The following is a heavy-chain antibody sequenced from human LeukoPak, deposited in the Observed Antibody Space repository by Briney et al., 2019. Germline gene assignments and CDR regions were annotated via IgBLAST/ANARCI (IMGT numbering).Heavy chain of an antibody. J-gene: IGHJ1*01. Sequence: GGSLRLSCAASGFTFSSYSMNWVRQAPGKGLEWVSSISGSSSYIYYADSVKGRFTISRHNAKNSLYLQMNSLRAEDTAVYYCARVDNNGLYSEYFDHWGQGTLVTVSS. CDR1: GFTFSSYS. CDR3: ARVDNNGLYSEYFDH. CDR2: ISGSSSYI. V-gene: IGHV3-21*01. D-gene: IGHD6-19*01.